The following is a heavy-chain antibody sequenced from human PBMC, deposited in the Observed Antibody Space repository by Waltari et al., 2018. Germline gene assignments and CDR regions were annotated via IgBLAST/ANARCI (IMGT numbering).Heavy chain of an antibody. D-gene: IGHD6-19*01. J-gene: IGHJ4*02. CDR3: AKEPREGQWLDINFDY. CDR2: VSGNGGST. Sequence: EVQLVESGGGLVKPGGSLRVSCAASGFTFSSYAMSWVRQASGKGLEWGSVVSGNGGSTYDAETVKGRFTISRDNSKNTLYLQMNSLRADDTAVYYCAKEPREGQWLDINFDYWGQGTLVTVSS. V-gene: IGHV3-23*04. CDR1: GFTFSSYA.